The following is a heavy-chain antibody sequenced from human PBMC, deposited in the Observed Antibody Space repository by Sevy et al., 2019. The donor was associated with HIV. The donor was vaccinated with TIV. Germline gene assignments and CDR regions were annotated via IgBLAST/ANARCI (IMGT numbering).Heavy chain of an antibody. J-gene: IGHJ6*02. Sequence: SETLSLTCTVSGGSISSGDYYWSWIRQPPGKGLEWIGYIYYSGSTYYNPSLKSRVTISVDTSKNQFSLKLSSVTAADTAVYYCARDLVGYCSGGSCQYNYYYYGMDVWGQGTTVTVSS. CDR1: GGSISSGDYY. D-gene: IGHD2-15*01. V-gene: IGHV4-30-4*01. CDR2: IYYSGST. CDR3: ARDLVGYCSGGSCQYNYYYYGMDV.